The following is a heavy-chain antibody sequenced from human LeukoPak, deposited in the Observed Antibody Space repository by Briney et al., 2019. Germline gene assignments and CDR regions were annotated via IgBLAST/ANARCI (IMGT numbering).Heavy chain of an antibody. V-gene: IGHV3-30*18. CDR1: GFSFISYG. J-gene: IGHJ4*02. CDR2: ISDDGRRK. CDR3: AKRPSDYGDYVSYFDY. Sequence: GGSLRLSCAASGFSFISYGMHWVRQAPGKGLEWVGVISDDGRRKDYADSVKGRFTISRDSSKDTLYLQMNSLRAEDTAVYYCAKRPSDYGDYVSYFDYWGQGTLVTVSS. D-gene: IGHD4-17*01.